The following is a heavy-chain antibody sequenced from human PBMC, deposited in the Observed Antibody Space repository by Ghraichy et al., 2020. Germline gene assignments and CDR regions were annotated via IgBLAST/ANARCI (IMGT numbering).Heavy chain of an antibody. D-gene: IGHD1-26*01. CDR2: INHSGST. CDR1: GGSFSGYY. V-gene: IGHV4-34*01. J-gene: IGHJ5*02. CDR3: ARDVGSPPPNWFDP. Sequence: SETLSLTCAVYGGSFSGYYWSWIRQPPGKGLEWIGEINHSGSTNYNPSLKSRVTISVDTSKNQFSLKLSSVTAADTAVYYCARDVGSPPPNWFDPWGQGTLVTVSS.